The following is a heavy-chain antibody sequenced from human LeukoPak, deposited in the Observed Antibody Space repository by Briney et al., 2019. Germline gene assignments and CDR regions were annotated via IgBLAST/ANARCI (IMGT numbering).Heavy chain of an antibody. J-gene: IGHJ4*02. CDR3: ARDATPYGSGSSFGY. Sequence: ASVEVSCKASGYTFTSYYMHWVRQVPGQGLEWMGIINPSGGSTSYAQKFQGRVTMTRDTSTGTVYMELSSLRSEDTAVYYCARDATPYGSGSSFGYWGQGTLVTVSS. CDR2: INPSGGST. V-gene: IGHV1-46*01. D-gene: IGHD3-10*01. CDR1: GYTFTSYY.